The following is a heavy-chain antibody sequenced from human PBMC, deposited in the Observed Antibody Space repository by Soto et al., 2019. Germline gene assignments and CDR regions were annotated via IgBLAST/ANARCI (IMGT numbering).Heavy chain of an antibody. CDR2: IDPDGSST. D-gene: IGHD1-1*01. Sequence: SGGSLRLSCAASGFTFSTYWIHWVRQAPGKGLVWVSRIDPDGSSTTYADSVKGRFTISRDNADNTLYLQMKSLRAEDTAVYYCATIASIQLERYDYWGQGTLVTVSS. CDR3: ATIASIQLERYDY. CDR1: GFTFSTYW. V-gene: IGHV3-74*01. J-gene: IGHJ4*02.